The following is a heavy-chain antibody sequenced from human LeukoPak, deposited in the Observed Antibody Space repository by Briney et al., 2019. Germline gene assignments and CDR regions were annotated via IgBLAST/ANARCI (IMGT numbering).Heavy chain of an antibody. Sequence: GGSLRLSCAASGFTFSSYGMHWVRQAPGKGLEWVALIRYDGSNKYYADSVKGRFTISRDNSKNTLYLQMNSLRAEDTAVYYCAKDLLRSYHTTDYWGQGTLVTVSS. D-gene: IGHD1-26*01. CDR3: AKDLLRSYHTTDY. V-gene: IGHV3-30*02. J-gene: IGHJ4*02. CDR2: IRYDGSNK. CDR1: GFTFSSYG.